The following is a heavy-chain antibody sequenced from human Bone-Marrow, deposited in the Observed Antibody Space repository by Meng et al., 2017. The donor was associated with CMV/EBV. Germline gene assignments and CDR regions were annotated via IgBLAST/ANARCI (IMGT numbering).Heavy chain of an antibody. Sequence: GESLKISCAASEFNVTSTYMNWVRQAPGKGLEWVSVIYSGGHRYYAGSVKGRFTISRDNSKNTLHLQMNSLRAEDTAMYYCARAGSSSGAFDIWGQGTRVTGSS. CDR3: ARAGSSSGAFDI. J-gene: IGHJ3*02. CDR1: EFNVTSTY. D-gene: IGHD6-6*01. V-gene: IGHV3-53*01. CDR2: IYSGGHR.